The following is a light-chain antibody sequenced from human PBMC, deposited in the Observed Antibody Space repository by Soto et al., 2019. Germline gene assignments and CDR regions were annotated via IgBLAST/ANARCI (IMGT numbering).Light chain of an antibody. CDR3: QQLDSYPLT. Sequence: EIVMTQSPATLSFSRLEIATLSCRASQSVSSNLAWYQQKPGQAPRLLIYGASTRATGIPARFSGSGSGTEFTLTISSLQPEDFATYYCQQLDSYPLTFGGGTKVDIK. V-gene: IGKV3-15*01. CDR2: GAS. CDR1: QSVSSN. J-gene: IGKJ4*01.